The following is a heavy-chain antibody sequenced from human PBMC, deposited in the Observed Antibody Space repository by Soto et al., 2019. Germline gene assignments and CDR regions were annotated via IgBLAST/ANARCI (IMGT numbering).Heavy chain of an antibody. J-gene: IGHJ4*02. Sequence: GGSLRLSCTASGFTFSSYGMHWVRQAPGKGLEWVAVISYDGLAQYYADSVRARFTISRDNPKNTLYLQMNSLRSEDTAVDYGTKESVVVGVPNYFDYWGRGTLVTVSS. V-gene: IGHV3-30*18. CDR3: TKESVVVGVPNYFDY. CDR2: ISYDGLAQ. CDR1: GFTFSSYG. D-gene: IGHD2-15*01.